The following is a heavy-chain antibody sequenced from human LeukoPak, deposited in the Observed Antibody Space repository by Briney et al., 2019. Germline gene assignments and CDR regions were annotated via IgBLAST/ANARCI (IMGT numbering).Heavy chain of an antibody. CDR1: GYTFTSYD. V-gene: IGHV1-8*01. D-gene: IGHD3-10*01. Sequence: SVKVSCKASGYTFTSYDINWVRQATGQGLEWMGWMNPNSGNTGYAQKFQGRVTMTRNTSISTAYMELSSLRSEDTAVYYCARIRHGYGSGSSVCDSYYYYGIDVWGQGTTVTGSS. CDR3: ARIRHGYGSGSSVCDSYYYYGIDV. CDR2: MNPNSGNT. J-gene: IGHJ6*02.